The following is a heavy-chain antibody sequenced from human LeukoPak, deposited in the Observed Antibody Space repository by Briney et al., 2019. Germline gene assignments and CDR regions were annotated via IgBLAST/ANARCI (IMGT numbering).Heavy chain of an antibody. J-gene: IGHJ4*02. V-gene: IGHV3-23*01. CDR3: AKMARYSSSWADC. CDR2: ISGSGGDT. Sequence: PGGSLRLSCAASGFTFSSYAMTWVRQAPGKGLEWVSGISGSGGDTYYADSVKGRFTVSRDNSKNTLYLQMNSLRAEDTAVYYCAKMARYSSSWADCWGQGTPVTASS. CDR1: GFTFSSYA. D-gene: IGHD6-13*01.